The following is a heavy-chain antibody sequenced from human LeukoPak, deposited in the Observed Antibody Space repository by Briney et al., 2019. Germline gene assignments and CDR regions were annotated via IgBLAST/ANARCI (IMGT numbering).Heavy chain of an antibody. Sequence: SETLSLTCTVSGDSISSDYWNWIRQPPGKGLEWIGYMFYSGSTNYNPSLKSRVTTSVDTSKNQFSLKLSSVTAADTAVYYCARRGVSTISWYFDLWGRGTLVTVSS. CDR2: MFYSGST. CDR1: GDSISSDY. J-gene: IGHJ2*01. D-gene: IGHD5/OR15-5a*01. CDR3: ARRGVSTISWYFDL. V-gene: IGHV4-59*08.